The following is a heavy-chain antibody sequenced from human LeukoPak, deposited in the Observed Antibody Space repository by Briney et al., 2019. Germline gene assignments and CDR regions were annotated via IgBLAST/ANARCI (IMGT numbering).Heavy chain of an antibody. D-gene: IGHD6-13*01. CDR2: IYHSGST. CDR3: ARVRWIYSSSGWFDP. J-gene: IGHJ5*02. Sequence: PSETLSLTCAVSGGSISSSNWWSWVRQPPGKGLEWIGEIYHSGSTNYNPSLKSRVTISVDKSKNQFSLKLSSVTAADTAVYYCARVRWIYSSSGWFDPWGQGTLVTVSS. V-gene: IGHV4-4*02. CDR1: GGSISSSNW.